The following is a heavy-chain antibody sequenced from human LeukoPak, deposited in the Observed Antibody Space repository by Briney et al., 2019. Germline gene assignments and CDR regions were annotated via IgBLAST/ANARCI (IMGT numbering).Heavy chain of an antibody. CDR2: INWNGGST. V-gene: IGHV3-20*04. D-gene: IGHD2-15*01. J-gene: IGHJ4*02. CDR1: GFTFDDFDDYG. Sequence: GGSLRLSCAASGFTFDDFDDYGMNWVRQVPGKGLEWVSGINWNGGSTGYADSVKGRFTISRDNAMNSLYPQMNSLRAEDTAMYYCARDGECSGGTCYHDYWGQGTLVTVSS. CDR3: ARDGECSGGTCYHDY.